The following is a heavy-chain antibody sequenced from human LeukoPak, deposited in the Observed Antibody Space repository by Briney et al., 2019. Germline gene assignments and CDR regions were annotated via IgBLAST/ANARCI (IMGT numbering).Heavy chain of an antibody. CDR2: VYYSGST. V-gene: IGHV4-59*08. CDR1: GDSISSYY. Sequence: SETLSLTCTVSGDSISSYYWAWIRQPPGKGLEWIGYVYYSGSTQYNPSLQSRVTISVGTSKKQFSLRLSSVTAADTAVYYCARNALAAAGTDSYYYYGMDVWGQGTTVTVSS. J-gene: IGHJ6*02. D-gene: IGHD6-13*01. CDR3: ARNALAAAGTDSYYYYGMDV.